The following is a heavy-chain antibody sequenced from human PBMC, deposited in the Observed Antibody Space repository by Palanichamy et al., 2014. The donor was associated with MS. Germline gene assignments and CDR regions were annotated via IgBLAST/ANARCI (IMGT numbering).Heavy chain of an antibody. CDR1: GFTFATHA. CDR3: ARVYVPFDEQMAVGLDY. V-gene: IGHV3-30*14. D-gene: IGHD1-26*01. Sequence: VQLVESGGGVVQPGRSLRLSCAASGFTFATHALHWVRQAPGKGLEWVAGISYDGSSIFYADSVKDRFTVSRDNSKNTLYLQVDSLRSEDSAIYYCARVYVPFDEQMAVGLDYWGQGTLVTVSS. CDR2: ISYDGSSI. J-gene: IGHJ4*02.